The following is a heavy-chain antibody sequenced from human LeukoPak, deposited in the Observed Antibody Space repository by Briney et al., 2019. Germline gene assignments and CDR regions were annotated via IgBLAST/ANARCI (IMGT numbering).Heavy chain of an antibody. Sequence: GGSLRLSCAASGFTLSSYGMHWVRQAPGKGLEWVAVISYDGSNKYYADSVKGRFTISRDNSKNTLYLQMNSLRAEDTAVYYCAKDRDGDLFDYWGQGTLVTVSS. CDR2: ISYDGSNK. J-gene: IGHJ4*02. CDR1: GFTLSSYG. V-gene: IGHV3-30*18. D-gene: IGHD7-27*01. CDR3: AKDRDGDLFDY.